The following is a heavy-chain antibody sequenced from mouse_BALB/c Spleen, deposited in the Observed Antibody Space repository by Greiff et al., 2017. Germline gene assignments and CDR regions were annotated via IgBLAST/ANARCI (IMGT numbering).Heavy chain of an antibody. J-gene: IGHJ4*01. CDR1: GYTFTDYA. CDR2: ISTYYGDA. Sequence: QVHVKQSGAELVRPGVSVKISCKGSGYTFTDYAMHWVKQSHAKSLEWIGVISTYYGDASYNQKFKGKATMTVDKSSSTAYMELARLTSEDSAIYYCAREDAQGAMDYWGQGTSVTVSS. V-gene: IGHV1S137*01. CDR3: AREDAQGAMDY.